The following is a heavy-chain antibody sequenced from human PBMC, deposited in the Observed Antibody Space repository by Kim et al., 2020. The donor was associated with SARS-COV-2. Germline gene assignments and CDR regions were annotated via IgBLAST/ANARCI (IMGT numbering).Heavy chain of an antibody. D-gene: IGHD6-19*01. J-gene: IGHJ5*02. Sequence: KGRFTISRDNSKNTLYLQMNSLRAEDTAVYYCAKVIMPAARAVAGRGFDPWGQGTLVTVSS. CDR3: AKVIMPAARAVAGRGFDP. V-gene: IGHV3-23*01.